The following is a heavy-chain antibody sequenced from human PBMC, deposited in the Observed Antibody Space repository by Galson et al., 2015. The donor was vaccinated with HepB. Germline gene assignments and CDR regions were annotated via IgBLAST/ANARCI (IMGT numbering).Heavy chain of an antibody. V-gene: IGHV4-59*08. CDR3: ARYAAGGDRDGMDV. CDR2: IYYSGST. CDR1: GGSISSYY. D-gene: IGHD3-10*01. Sequence: DTLSLTCTVSGGSISSYYWSWIRQPPGKGLEWIGYIYYSGSTNYNPSLKSRVTISVDTSKNQFSLKLSSVTAADTAVYYCARYAAGGDRDGMDVWGQGTTVTVSS. J-gene: IGHJ6*02.